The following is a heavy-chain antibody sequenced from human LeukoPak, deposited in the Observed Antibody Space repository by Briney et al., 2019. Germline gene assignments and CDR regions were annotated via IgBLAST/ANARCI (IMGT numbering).Heavy chain of an antibody. J-gene: IGHJ4*02. CDR1: GYSFTSYW. Sequence: GESLKISCQGSGYSFTSYWIGWVRQMPGKGLEWMGIIYPGDSDTRYSPSFQGQVTISADKSISTAYLQWSSLKASDTAMYYCARSGDYEAEAFDYWGQGTLVTVSS. CDR2: IYPGDSDT. CDR3: ARSGDYEAEAFDY. D-gene: IGHD4-17*01. V-gene: IGHV5-51*01.